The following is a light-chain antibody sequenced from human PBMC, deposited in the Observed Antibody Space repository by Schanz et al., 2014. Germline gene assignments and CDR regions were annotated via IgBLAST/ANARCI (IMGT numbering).Light chain of an antibody. CDR3: QQYNKWPPYT. Sequence: EIVLTQSPATLSLSPGERATLSCRASQNVGSSVDWYQQRPGQAPRLLIYDASARATGVPARFSGSGSGTDFTLTISSLQSEDFAVYYCQQYNKWPPYTFGQGTKLEIK. CDR1: QNVGSS. V-gene: IGKV3D-15*01. CDR2: DAS. J-gene: IGKJ2*01.